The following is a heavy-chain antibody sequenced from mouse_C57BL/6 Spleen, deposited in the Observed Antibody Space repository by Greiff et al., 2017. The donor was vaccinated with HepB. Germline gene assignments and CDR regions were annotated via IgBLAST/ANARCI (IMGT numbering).Heavy chain of an antibody. J-gene: IGHJ2*01. D-gene: IGHD2-5*01. CDR2: IYPGDGDT. Sequence: VQRVESGPELVKPGASVKISCKASGYAFSSSWMNWVKQRPGKGLEWIGRIYPGDGDTNYNGKFKGKATLTADKSSSTAYMQLSSLTSEDSAVYFCARFYSKGFDYWGQGTTLTVSS. CDR3: ARFYSKGFDY. CDR1: GYAFSSSW. V-gene: IGHV1-82*01.